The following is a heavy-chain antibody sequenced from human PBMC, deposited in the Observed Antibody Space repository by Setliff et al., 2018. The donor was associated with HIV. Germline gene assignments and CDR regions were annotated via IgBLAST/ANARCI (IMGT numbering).Heavy chain of an antibody. J-gene: IGHJ1*01. CDR3: TRVPGWTDH. D-gene: IGHD6-19*01. Sequence: GASVKVSCKASVHTFASYGIGWLRQAPGQGLEWLGWITAYNVDAPNAQKLQGRVTMTTDTSTSTAYMELSSLRSDDTAVYFCTRVPGWTDHWGQGTQVTVSS. CDR1: VHTFASYG. CDR2: ITAYNVDA. V-gene: IGHV1-18*01.